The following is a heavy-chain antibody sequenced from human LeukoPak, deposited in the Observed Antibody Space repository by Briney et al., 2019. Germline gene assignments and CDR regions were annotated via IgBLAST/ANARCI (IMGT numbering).Heavy chain of an antibody. D-gene: IGHD3-10*01. J-gene: IGHJ4*02. V-gene: IGHV4-59*12. CDR1: GGSISSYY. Sequence: MTSETLSLTCTVSGGSISSYYWSWIRQPPGKGLEWIGYIYYSGSTNYNPSLKSRVTISVDTSKNQFSLKLSSVTAADTAVYYCARESLWFGESPETYYFDYWGQGTLVTVSS. CDR3: ARESLWFGESPETYYFDY. CDR2: IYYSGST.